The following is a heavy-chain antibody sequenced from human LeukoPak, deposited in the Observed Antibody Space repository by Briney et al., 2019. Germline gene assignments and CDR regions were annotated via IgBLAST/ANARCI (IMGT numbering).Heavy chain of an antibody. J-gene: IGHJ4*02. CDR2: IYYSGST. CDR1: GGSISSYY. V-gene: IGHV4-59*01. D-gene: IGHD6-19*01. CDR3: ARVRGGWKSYYFDY. Sequence: SETLSLTCTVSGGSISSYYWSWIRQPPGKGLEWIGYIYYSGSTNYNPSLKSRVTISVDTSKNQFSPKLSSVTAADTAVYYCARVRGGWKSYYFDYWGQGTLVTVSS.